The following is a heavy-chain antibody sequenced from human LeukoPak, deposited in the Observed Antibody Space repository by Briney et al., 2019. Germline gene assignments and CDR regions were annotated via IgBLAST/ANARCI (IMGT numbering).Heavy chain of an antibody. CDR3: ARQVGKEYYYGSGSYYTPPYNWFDP. CDR2: INHSGST. Sequence: KPSETLSLTCAVYGGSFSGYYWSWIRQPPGKGLEWIGEINHSGSTNYNPSLKSRVTISVDTSKNQFSLKLSSVTAADTAVYYCARQVGKEYYYGSGSYYTPPYNWFDPWGQGTLVTVSS. V-gene: IGHV4-34*01. CDR1: GGSFSGYY. J-gene: IGHJ5*02. D-gene: IGHD3-10*01.